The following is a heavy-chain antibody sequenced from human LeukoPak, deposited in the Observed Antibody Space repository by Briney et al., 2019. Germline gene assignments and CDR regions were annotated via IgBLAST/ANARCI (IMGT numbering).Heavy chain of an antibody. J-gene: IGHJ4*02. CDR3: AKDGGRDCSSTSCYGDY. Sequence: GGSLRLSCAASGFTFSSYAMSWVRQAPGKGLEWVSAISGSGGSTYYADSVKGRFTISRDNSKNTLYLQMNSLRAEDTAVYYCAKDGGRDCSSTSCYGDYWGQGTLVTVSS. CDR1: GFTFSSYA. D-gene: IGHD2-2*01. CDR2: ISGSGGST. V-gene: IGHV3-23*01.